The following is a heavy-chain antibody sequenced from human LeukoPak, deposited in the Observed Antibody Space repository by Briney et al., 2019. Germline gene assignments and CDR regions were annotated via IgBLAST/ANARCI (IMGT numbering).Heavy chain of an antibody. CDR3: AKDKFGGVIVANYFDY. D-gene: IGHD3-16*02. CDR1: GFTFDDYA. V-gene: IGHV3-9*01. CDR2: ISWNSGSI. Sequence: PGRSLRLSCAASGFTFDDYAMHWVRQAPGKGLEWVSGISWNSGSIGYADSVKGRFTISRDNAKNSLYLQMNSLRAEDTALYYCAKDKFGGVIVANYFDYWGQGTLVTVSS. J-gene: IGHJ4*02.